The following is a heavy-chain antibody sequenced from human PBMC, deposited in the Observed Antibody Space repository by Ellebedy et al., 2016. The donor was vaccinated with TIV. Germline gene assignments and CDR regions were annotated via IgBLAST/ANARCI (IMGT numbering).Heavy chain of an antibody. V-gene: IGHV4-39*01. CDR2: IYYTGTT. CDR3: ARIWFGDLFSPEGDV. J-gene: IGHJ6*02. D-gene: IGHD3-10*01. Sequence: SETLSLXXPVSGGSVSRRNYYWGWIRQRPGKGPEWTATIYYTGTTFYNPSLKSRVTISVDMSRNQFSLNLTSVTPADTALYYCARIWFGDLFSPEGDVWGQGTTVTVSS. CDR1: GGSVSRRNYY.